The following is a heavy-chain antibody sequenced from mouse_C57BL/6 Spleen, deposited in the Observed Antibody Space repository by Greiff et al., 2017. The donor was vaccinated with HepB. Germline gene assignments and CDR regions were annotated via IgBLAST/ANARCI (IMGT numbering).Heavy chain of an antibody. CDR1: GFTFSSYG. CDR3: ARRSSGYGFAY. J-gene: IGHJ3*01. CDR2: ISSGGSYT. Sequence: DVQLQESGGDLVKPGGSLKLSCAASGFTFSSYGMSWVRQTPDKRLEWVATISSGGSYTYYPDSVKGRFTISRDNAKNTLYLQMSSLKSEDTAMYYCARRSSGYGFAYWGQGTLVTVSA. D-gene: IGHD3-2*02. V-gene: IGHV5-6*01.